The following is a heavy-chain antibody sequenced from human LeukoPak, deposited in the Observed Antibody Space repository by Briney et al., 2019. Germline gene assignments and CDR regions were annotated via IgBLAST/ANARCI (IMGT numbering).Heavy chain of an antibody. J-gene: IGHJ4*02. CDR1: GYTFTGYY. D-gene: IGHD2-2*01. CDR3: ARAPAFRYANTSDMAY. Sequence: ASVKLSCKASGYTFTGYYMHWVRQAPGQGLEWKGWINPNSGGTNYAQKFQGRVTMTRDTSISTAYMELSRPRSDDTAVYYCARAPAFRYANTSDMAYWGQGTLVTVSS. V-gene: IGHV1-2*02. CDR2: INPNSGGT.